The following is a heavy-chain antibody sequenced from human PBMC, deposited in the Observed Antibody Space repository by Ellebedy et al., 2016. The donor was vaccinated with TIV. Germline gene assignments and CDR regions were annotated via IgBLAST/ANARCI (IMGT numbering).Heavy chain of an antibody. CDR3: ARGYGSGSYRGYFDY. CDR2: INSSGGST. V-gene: IGHV1-46*01. CDR1: GYTFTSYY. Sequence: AASVNVSCKASGYTFTSYYMHWVRQAPGQGLEWMGIINSSGGSTTYAQKFQGRVTMTRDTSTSTVYMELSSLRSEDTAVYYCARGYGSGSYRGYFDYWGQGTLVTVSS. D-gene: IGHD3-10*01. J-gene: IGHJ4*02.